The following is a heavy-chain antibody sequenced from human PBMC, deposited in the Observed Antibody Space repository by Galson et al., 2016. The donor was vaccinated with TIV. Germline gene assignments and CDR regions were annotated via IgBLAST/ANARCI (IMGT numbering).Heavy chain of an antibody. J-gene: IGHJ5*02. CDR3: ARMLFDIVQAPAATPTGYFDP. Sequence: SLRLSCAASRFSFHTYWMSWLRQAPGKGLEWVASINDGGSEKDYVDSVKGRFTISRDNAQTSLYLQMDSLRAEDTAVYSCARMLFDIVQAPAATPTGYFDPWGQGTLVTVSS. CDR2: INDGGSEK. V-gene: IGHV3-7*01. CDR1: RFSFHTYW. D-gene: IGHD2-2*01.